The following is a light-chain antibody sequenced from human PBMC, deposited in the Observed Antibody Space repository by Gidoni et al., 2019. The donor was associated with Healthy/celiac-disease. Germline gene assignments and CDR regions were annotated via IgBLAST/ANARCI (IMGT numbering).Light chain of an antibody. CDR3: SSYTSSSTPYYV. V-gene: IGLV2-14*01. CDR2: EVS. CDR1: SSHVGGYNY. J-gene: IGLJ1*01. Sequence: QSALTQPASVSGSPGQSITISCTGTSSHVGGYNYVSWYQQHPGKAPKLMIYEVSNRPSGVSNRFSGSKSGNTASLTISGLQAEDEADYYCSSYTSSSTPYYVFGTGTKVTVL.